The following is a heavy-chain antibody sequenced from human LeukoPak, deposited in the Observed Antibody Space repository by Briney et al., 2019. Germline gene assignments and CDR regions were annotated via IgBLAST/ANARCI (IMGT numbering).Heavy chain of an antibody. CDR2: TYYTSKFYN. D-gene: IGHD1/OR15-1a*01. J-gene: IGHJ4*02. V-gene: IGHV6-1*01. CDR3: ARNKYFFDS. CDR1: GDSVSTNDAT. Sequence: SQTLSLTCAISGDSVSTNDATWHWIRQSPSRGLEWLGRTYYTSKFYNDYAVSVKNRITINPDTSKNQFPLQLNSVTPEDTAVYYCARNKYFFDSWGQGALVTVSS.